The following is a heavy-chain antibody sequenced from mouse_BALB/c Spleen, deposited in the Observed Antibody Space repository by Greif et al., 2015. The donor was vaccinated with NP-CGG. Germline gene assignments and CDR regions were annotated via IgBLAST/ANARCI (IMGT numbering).Heavy chain of an antibody. CDR1: GFTFTDYY. Sequence: EVQLQESGGGLVQPVGSLRLSCATSGFTFTDYYISWVRQPPGKALEWLGFIRNKANGYTTEYSASVKGRFTISRDNSQSILYLQMNTLRAEDSATYDCARAPPGYFDYWGQGTTLTGAS. CDR3: ARAPPGYFDY. CDR2: IRNKANGYTT. V-gene: IGHV7-3*02. J-gene: IGHJ2*01.